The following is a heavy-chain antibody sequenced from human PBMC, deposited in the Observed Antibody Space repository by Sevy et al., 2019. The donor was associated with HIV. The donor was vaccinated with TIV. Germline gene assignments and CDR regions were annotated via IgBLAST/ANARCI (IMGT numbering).Heavy chain of an antibody. D-gene: IGHD3-22*01. V-gene: IGHV4-34*01. J-gene: IGHJ4*02. CDR1: GGSFSGYY. Sequence: SETLSLTCAVYGGSFSGYYWSWIRQPPGKGLEWIGEINHSGSTNYNPSLKSRVTITVDTSKNQFSLKLSSVTAADTAVYYCARGRYYYDSSGYAKFDYWGQGTLVTVSS. CDR2: INHSGST. CDR3: ARGRYYYDSSGYAKFDY.